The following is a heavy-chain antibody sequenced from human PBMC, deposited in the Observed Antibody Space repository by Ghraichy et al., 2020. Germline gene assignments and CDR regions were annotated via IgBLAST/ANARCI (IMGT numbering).Heavy chain of an antibody. CDR1: GFIISDYY. CDR2: ISGYANYT. Sequence: LSLTCAASGFIISDYYMSWIRQAPGKGLEWISYISGYANYTNYADSVEGRFTISRDNTKNSLHLQMTSLRAEDTAVYYCARDFYASGTYYMDVWGKGTTVIVSS. CDR3: ARDFYASGTYYMDV. D-gene: IGHD3-10*01. J-gene: IGHJ6*03. V-gene: IGHV3-11*06.